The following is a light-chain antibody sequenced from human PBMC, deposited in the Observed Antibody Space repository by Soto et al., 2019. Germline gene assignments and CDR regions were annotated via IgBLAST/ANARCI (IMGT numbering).Light chain of an antibody. CDR2: GAS. CDR1: QSVSSNY. Sequence: EIVLTQSPGTLSLSPGERSTLSCRASQSVSSNYLAWYQQKSVQAPSRLIYGASSRSTGIPDRFSGSGCDTDCTLSISILEPEVFAVYYWPQYGGSPLTFAQGTSVEIK. J-gene: IGKJ1*01. CDR3: PQYGGSPLT. V-gene: IGKV3-20*01.